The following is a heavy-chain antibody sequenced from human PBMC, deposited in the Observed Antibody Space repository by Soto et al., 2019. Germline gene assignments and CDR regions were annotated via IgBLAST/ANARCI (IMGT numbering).Heavy chain of an antibody. D-gene: IGHD2-15*01. V-gene: IGHV4-59*01. J-gene: IGHJ3*02. CDR3: ARAAQYRSGGSRYLGAFDI. Sequence: PSETLSLTCTVSGGSISTYYWSWIRQVPGKGLEWIGHTHNNGRTNYIYSPSLKSRVTISVDTSKNQFSLTLRSVTAADTAVYYCARAAQYRSGGSRYLGAFDIWGQGTMVTVSS. CDR2: THNNGRT. CDR1: GGSISTYY.